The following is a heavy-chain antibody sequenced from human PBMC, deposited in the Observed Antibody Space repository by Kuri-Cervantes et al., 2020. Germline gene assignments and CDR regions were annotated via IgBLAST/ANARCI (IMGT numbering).Heavy chain of an antibody. V-gene: IGHV1-69*13. CDR3: ARDCSGGSCFVFGMDV. CDR2: IIPIFGTA. J-gene: IGHJ6*02. D-gene: IGHD2-15*01. Sequence: SVKVSCKASGGTFSSYAISWVRQAPGQGLEWMGGIIPIFGTANYAQKFQGRVTITADESTSTAYMELRSLRSDDTAVYYCARDCSGGSCFVFGMDVWGQGTTVTVSS. CDR1: GGTFSSYA.